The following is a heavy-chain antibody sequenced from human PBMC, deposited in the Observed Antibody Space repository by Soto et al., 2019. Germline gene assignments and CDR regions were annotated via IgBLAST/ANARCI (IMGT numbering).Heavy chain of an antibody. CDR2: ISKNGGSK. CDR3: AQRGGNDYWGGFDF. J-gene: IGHJ4*02. D-gene: IGHD7-27*01. Sequence: EVQLSESGGGLVQPGGSLRLSCAASGFTFSNYDMSWVRQAPGKGLEWVSGISKNGGSKWYADTVKGRFTISRDNSKNALFLQMISLRPDDTAVYYCAQRGGNDYWGGFDFWGPGTLVTVSS. CDR1: GFTFSNYD. V-gene: IGHV3-23*01.